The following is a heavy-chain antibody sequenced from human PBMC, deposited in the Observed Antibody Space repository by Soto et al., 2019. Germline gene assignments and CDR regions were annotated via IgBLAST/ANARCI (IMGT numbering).Heavy chain of an antibody. CDR3: AKKTYYYDSSGRIDY. CDR2: ISGSGGST. J-gene: IGHJ4*02. V-gene: IGHV3-23*01. CDR1: GFTFSSYA. D-gene: IGHD3-22*01. Sequence: PGGSLRLSCAASGFTFSSYAMSWVRQAPGKGLEWVSAISGSGGSTYYADSVKGRFTISRDNSKNTLYLQMNSLRAEDTAVYYCAKKTYYYDSSGRIDYWGQGTLVTVSS.